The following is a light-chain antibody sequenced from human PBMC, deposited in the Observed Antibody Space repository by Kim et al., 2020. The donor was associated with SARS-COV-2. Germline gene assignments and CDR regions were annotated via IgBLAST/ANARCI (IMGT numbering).Light chain of an antibody. Sequence: DIQMTQSLSSLSASVGDRVTITCRTTQSISSHLNWYQQKPGRAPKLLISAASTLQGGVPSRFSGSGSETDFTLTISSLQPEDFATYFCQQSYITPFTFGPETKVDIK. J-gene: IGKJ3*01. CDR2: AAS. CDR3: QQSYITPFT. V-gene: IGKV1-39*01. CDR1: QSISSH.